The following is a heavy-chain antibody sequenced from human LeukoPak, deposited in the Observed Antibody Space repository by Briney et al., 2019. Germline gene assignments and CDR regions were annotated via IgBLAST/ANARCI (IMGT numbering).Heavy chain of an antibody. Sequence: GGSLRLSCTVSGLTVSANSMSWVRQAPGKGLEWVSFIYSGTTHYSDSVKGRFTISRDNSKNTLYLQMNSLRAEDTAVYYCARRAGAYSHPYDYWGQGTLVTVSS. CDR3: ARRAGAYSHPYDY. CDR1: GLTVSANS. J-gene: IGHJ4*02. V-gene: IGHV3-53*01. D-gene: IGHD4/OR15-4a*01. CDR2: IYSGTT.